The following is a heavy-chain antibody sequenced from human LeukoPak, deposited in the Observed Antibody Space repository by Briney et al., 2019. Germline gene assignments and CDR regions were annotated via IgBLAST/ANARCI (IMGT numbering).Heavy chain of an antibody. D-gene: IGHD4-11*01. J-gene: IGHJ6*03. Sequence: PSETLSLTCTVSGGSISSYYWSWIRQPPGKGLEWIGYIYYSGSTNYNPSLKSRVTISVDTSKNQFSLKLSSVTAADTAVYYCARGTSSNYSRRYYYYYMDVWGKGTTVTVSS. CDR3: ARGTSSNYSRRYYYYYMDV. V-gene: IGHV4-59*01. CDR1: GGSISSYY. CDR2: IYYSGST.